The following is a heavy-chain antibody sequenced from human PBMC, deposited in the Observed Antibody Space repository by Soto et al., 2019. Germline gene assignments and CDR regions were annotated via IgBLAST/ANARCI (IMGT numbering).Heavy chain of an antibody. CDR3: ARVGYYYVTSGYSPVYYYYGMDV. CDR2: ISAYNGNT. CDR1: GYTFTSYG. V-gene: IGHV1-18*01. D-gene: IGHD3-22*01. Sequence: GASVKVSCKASGYTFTSYGISWVRQAPGQGLEWMGWISAYNGNTNYAQKLQGRVTMTTDTSTSTAYMELRSLRSDDTAVYYCARVGYYYVTSGYSPVYYYYGMDVWGQGTTVTVSS. J-gene: IGHJ6*02.